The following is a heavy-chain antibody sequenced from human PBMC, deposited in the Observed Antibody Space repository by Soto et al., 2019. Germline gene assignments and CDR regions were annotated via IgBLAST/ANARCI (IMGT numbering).Heavy chain of an antibody. D-gene: IGHD4-17*01. Sequence: GASVKVSCKASGGTFSSYTISWVRQAPGQGLEWMGRIIPILGIANYAQKFQGRVTITADKSTSTAYMELSSLRSEDTAVYYCASSDYGDYNNYYYYMDVWGKGTTVTVSS. V-gene: IGHV1-69*02. CDR2: IIPILGIA. CDR3: ASSDYGDYNNYYYYMDV. J-gene: IGHJ6*03. CDR1: GGTFSSYT.